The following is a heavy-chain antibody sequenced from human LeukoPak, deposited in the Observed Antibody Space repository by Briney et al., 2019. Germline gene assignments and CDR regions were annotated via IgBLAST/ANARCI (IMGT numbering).Heavy chain of an antibody. D-gene: IGHD5-24*01. CDR2: IYYSGST. V-gene: IGHV4-59*01. J-gene: IGHJ5*02. Sequence: SETLSLTCTVSGGSISSYYWSWIRQPPGKGLEWMGYIYYSGSTNYNPSLKSRVTISVDTSKTQFSLKLSSVTAADTAVYYCARYAEMATIYNWFDPWGQGTLVTVSS. CDR1: GGSISSYY. CDR3: ARYAEMATIYNWFDP.